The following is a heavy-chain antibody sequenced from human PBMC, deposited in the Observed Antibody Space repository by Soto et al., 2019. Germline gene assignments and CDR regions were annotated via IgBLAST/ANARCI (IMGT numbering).Heavy chain of an antibody. Sequence: QPGGSLRLSCAASGFTFSSYAMSWVRQAPGKGLEWVSAISGSGGSTYYADSVKGRFTISRDNSKNTLYLQMNSLRAEDTAVYYCAKSIVLRYFDWDRNYYFDYWGQGTLVTVSS. CDR1: GFTFSSYA. D-gene: IGHD3-9*01. CDR3: AKSIVLRYFDWDRNYYFDY. CDR2: ISGSGGST. V-gene: IGHV3-23*01. J-gene: IGHJ4*02.